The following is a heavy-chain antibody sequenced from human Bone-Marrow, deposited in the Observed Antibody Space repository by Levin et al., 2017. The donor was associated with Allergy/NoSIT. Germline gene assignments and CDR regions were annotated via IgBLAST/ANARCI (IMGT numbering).Heavy chain of an antibody. J-gene: IGHJ4*02. V-gene: IGHV3-53*01. Sequence: QPGGSLRLSCAASGFAINNNYLSWVRQAPGKGLEWVSVIYTGGLTYYADSVKGRFTISRDTSKSTLFLQMNSLRVDDTAIYYCARDPILARTYYFDSWGQGTLVTVSS. CDR1: GFAINNNY. CDR3: ARDPILARTYYFDS. CDR2: IYTGGLT. D-gene: IGHD6-6*01.